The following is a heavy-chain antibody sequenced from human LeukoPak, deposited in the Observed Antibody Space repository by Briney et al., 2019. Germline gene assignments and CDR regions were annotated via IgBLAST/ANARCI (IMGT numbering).Heavy chain of an antibody. Sequence: PSETLSLTCTVSGGFISGYYWSWIRQPPGKGLEWIGYVYYNGSSSLHPSLKSRLTISVDTSKKQFSLKLSSVTAADTAVYYCAKLTPLDSWIQLWSTPKYYFDYWGQGTLVTVSS. J-gene: IGHJ4*02. CDR2: VYYNGSS. CDR3: AKLTPLDSWIQLWSTPKYYFDY. CDR1: GGFISGYY. D-gene: IGHD5-18*01. V-gene: IGHV4-59*08.